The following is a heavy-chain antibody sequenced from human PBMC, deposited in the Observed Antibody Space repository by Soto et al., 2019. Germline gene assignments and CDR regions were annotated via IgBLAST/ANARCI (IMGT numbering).Heavy chain of an antibody. CDR2: ITYTGVST. J-gene: IGHJ4*02. V-gene: IGHV3-23*01. CDR3: AKASVWYPYFDS. Sequence: GGSLRLSCAASEFSFDDYAMSWVRHAPGKGLEWVSSITYTGVSTYYADSVKGRFTISRDNSKDTLYLQMNSLRAEDTAIYYCAKASVWYPYFDSWGQGTLVTVSS. CDR1: EFSFDDYA. D-gene: IGHD6-13*01.